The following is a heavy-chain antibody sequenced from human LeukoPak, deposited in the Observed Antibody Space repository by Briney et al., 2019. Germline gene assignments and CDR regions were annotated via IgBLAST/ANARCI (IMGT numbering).Heavy chain of an antibody. V-gene: IGHV1-18*01. J-gene: IGHJ4*02. CDR2: ISAYNGNT. CDR1: GYSLTRYT. Sequence: ASVKVSRKASGYSLTRYTMNWVRQAPGQGLEWMGWISAYNGNTNYAQKLQGRVTMTTDTSTSTAYMELRSLRSDDTVVYYCARVSHPWFGGLYPYYFDYWGQGTLVTVSS. CDR3: ARVSHPWFGGLYPYYFDY. D-gene: IGHD3-10*01.